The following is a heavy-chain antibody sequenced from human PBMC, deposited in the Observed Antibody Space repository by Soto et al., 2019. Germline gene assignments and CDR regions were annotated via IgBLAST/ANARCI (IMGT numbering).Heavy chain of an antibody. V-gene: IGHV1-8*01. CDR1: GYTFTSYD. CDR3: ARLAPDGYYYYYGMDV. Sequence: QVQLVQSGAEVKKPGASVKVSCTASGYTFTSYDINWVRQATGQGLEWMGWMNPNSGNTGYAQKFQGRVTMTRNTSISTAYMELSSLRSEDTAVYYCARLAPDGYYYYYGMDVWGQGTTVTVSS. CDR2: MNPNSGNT. J-gene: IGHJ6*02. D-gene: IGHD5-12*01.